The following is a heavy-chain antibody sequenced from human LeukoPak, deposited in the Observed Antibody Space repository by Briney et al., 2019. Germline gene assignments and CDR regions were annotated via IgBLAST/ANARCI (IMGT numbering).Heavy chain of an antibody. J-gene: IGHJ6*04. CDR3: ATFVGTVSGTYTVPGGLLV. CDR2: INHDGSER. CDR1: EFEPTYFW. D-gene: IGHD6-19*01. Sequence: GGSLRLSCVALEFEPTYFWMTWVRRAPGKGLEWVAHINHDGSERFYLDSLRGRFTISRDNAKNSLYLQMNSLRAEDTAVYYCATFVGTVSGTYTVPGGLLVWGKGTTVSVSS. V-gene: IGHV3-7*01.